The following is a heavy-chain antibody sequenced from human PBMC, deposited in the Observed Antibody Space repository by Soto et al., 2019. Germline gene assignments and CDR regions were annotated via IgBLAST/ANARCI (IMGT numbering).Heavy chain of an antibody. CDR2: IKSKTDGGTT. D-gene: IGHD2-2*01. Sequence: EVQLVESGGGLVKPGGSLRLSCAASGFTFSNAWMSWVRQAPGKGLEWVGRIKSKTDGGTTDYAAPVKGRVTISRDDSKNTLYLQMNSLKTEDTAVYYCTTDQLSYYSSTSCYFLVRVYMDVWGKGTTVTVSS. CDR1: GFTFSNAW. CDR3: TTDQLSYYSSTSCYFLVRVYMDV. J-gene: IGHJ6*03. V-gene: IGHV3-15*01.